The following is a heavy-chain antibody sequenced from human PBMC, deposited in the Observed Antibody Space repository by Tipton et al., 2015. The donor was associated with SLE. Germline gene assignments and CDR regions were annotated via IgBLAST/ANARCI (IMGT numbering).Heavy chain of an antibody. J-gene: IGHJ3*02. CDR1: GFTVSSNY. V-gene: IGHV3-53*01. CDR2: IYSGGST. CDR3: ARDLKVVGGFDI. Sequence: SPRLSCAASGFTVSSNYMSWVRQAPGKGLEWVSVIYSGGSTYYADSVKGRFTISRDNSKNTLYLQMNSLRAEDTAVYYCARDLKVVGGFDIWGQGTMVTVSS. D-gene: IGHD3-10*01.